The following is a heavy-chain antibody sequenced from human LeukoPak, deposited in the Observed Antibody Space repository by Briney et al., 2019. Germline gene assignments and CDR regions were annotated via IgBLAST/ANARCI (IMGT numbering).Heavy chain of an antibody. D-gene: IGHD1-26*01. V-gene: IGHV1-46*01. CDR1: GYTLTELS. J-gene: IGHJ4*02. CDR2: IYCSGGTT. CDR3: ARSTSSSGRPLYYFDY. Sequence: ASVKVSCKVSGYTLTELSMHWVRQAPGQGLEWMGMIYCSGGTTDYAQKFQGRVTMTRDTATSTVYMELSSLRSEDTAAFYCARSTSSSGRPLYYFDYWGQGSLLTVSS.